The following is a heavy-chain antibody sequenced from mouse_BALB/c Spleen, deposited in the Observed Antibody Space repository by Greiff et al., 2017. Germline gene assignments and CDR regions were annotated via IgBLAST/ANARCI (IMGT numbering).Heavy chain of an antibody. CDR1: GFSLTSYG. Sequence: VKVVESGPGLVQPSQSLSITCTVSGFSLTSYGVHWVRQSPGKGLEWLGVIWSGGSTDYNAAFISRLSISKDNSKSQVFFKMNSLQADDTAIYYCARWAPYAMDYWGQGTSVTVSS. J-gene: IGHJ4*01. CDR3: ARWAPYAMDY. CDR2: IWSGGST. V-gene: IGHV2-4-1*01.